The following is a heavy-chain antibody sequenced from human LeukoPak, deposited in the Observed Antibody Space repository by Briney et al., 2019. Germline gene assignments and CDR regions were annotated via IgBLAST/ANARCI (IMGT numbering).Heavy chain of an antibody. V-gene: IGHV4-59*08. J-gene: IGHJ4*02. CDR3: ASNELGYCSSTSCYDY. D-gene: IGHD2-2*01. Sequence: SETLSLTCTVSGGSISSYYWSWIRQPPGKGLEWIGYIYYSGSTNYNPSLKSRVTISVDTSKNQFSLKLSSVTAADTAVYYCASNELGYCSSTSCYDYWGQGTLVTVSS. CDR2: IYYSGST. CDR1: GGSISSYY.